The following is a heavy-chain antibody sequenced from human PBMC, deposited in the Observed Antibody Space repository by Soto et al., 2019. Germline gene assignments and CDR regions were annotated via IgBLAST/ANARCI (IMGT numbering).Heavy chain of an antibody. CDR2: ISSSSSYI. D-gene: IGHD1-26*01. Sequence: GGSLRLSXAASGFTFSSYSMNCVRQAPGKGLEWVSSISSSSSYIYYADSVKGQFTISRDNAKNSLYLKMNSLRAEDTTVYYCARVFQSQVGAWYFNYWGQGTLGTVSS. CDR3: ARVFQSQVGAWYFNY. V-gene: IGHV3-21*01. J-gene: IGHJ4*02. CDR1: GFTFSSYS.